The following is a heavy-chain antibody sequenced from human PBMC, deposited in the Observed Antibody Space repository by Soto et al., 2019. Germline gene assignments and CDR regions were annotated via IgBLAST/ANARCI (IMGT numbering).Heavy chain of an antibody. J-gene: IGHJ5*02. D-gene: IGHD1-7*01. V-gene: IGHV1-18*01. Sequence: ASVKVSCKXSGYAFTSYGISWVRQAPGQGLEWMGWISAYNGNTNYAQKLQGRVTMTTDTSTSTAYMELRSLRSDDTAVYYCARLIAGTSGVAPWGQGTLVTVSS. CDR3: ARLIAGTSGVAP. CDR1: GYAFTSYG. CDR2: ISAYNGNT.